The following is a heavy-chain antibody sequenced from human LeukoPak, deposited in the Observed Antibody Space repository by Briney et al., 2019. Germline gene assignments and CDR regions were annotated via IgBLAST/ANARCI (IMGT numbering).Heavy chain of an antibody. Sequence: ADPLSLTCTVSGRSISSYHWSWIRQPPGKGLEWIGYIYYGGSTNYNPSLKSRVPISLDKSKNQFSLKLGSVTSADTAVYYCARAPYDSGGYYAYYFDYWGPRTLV. CDR1: GRSISSYH. CDR3: ARAPYDSGGYYAYYFDY. CDR2: IYYGGST. J-gene: IGHJ4*02. D-gene: IGHD3-22*01. V-gene: IGHV4-59*08.